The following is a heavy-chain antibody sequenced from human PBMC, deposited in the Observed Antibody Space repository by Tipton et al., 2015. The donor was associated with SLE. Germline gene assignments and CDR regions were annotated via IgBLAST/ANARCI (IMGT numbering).Heavy chain of an antibody. CDR2: ISTYNGNT. D-gene: IGHD2-2*01. CDR1: GYTFTSYG. V-gene: IGHV1-18*01. J-gene: IGHJ6*03. Sequence: QLVQSGAEVKKPGASVKVSCKASGYTFTSYGISWVRQAPGQGLEWMGWISTYNGNTHYAQNLQGRVTMTTYTSTSTAYMEPRSLRSDDTAVYYCAREYCSSTSCPYYYYYMDVWGKGTTVTVSS. CDR3: AREYCSSTSCPYYYYYMDV.